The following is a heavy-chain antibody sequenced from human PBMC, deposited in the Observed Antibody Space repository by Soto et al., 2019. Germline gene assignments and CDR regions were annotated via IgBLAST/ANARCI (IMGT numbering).Heavy chain of an antibody. J-gene: IGHJ6*02. D-gene: IGHD3-10*01. V-gene: IGHV3-23*01. CDR2: ISGSGGST. Sequence: EVQLLESGGGLVQPGGSLRLSCAASGFTFSSYAMSWVRQAPGKGLEWVSAISGSGGSTYYADSVKGRFTISRDNSKNTLSLQMNSLRAEDTAVYYCAKDIWFGEVLGQFLYYGMDVWGQGTTVTVSS. CDR3: AKDIWFGEVLGQFLYYGMDV. CDR1: GFTFSSYA.